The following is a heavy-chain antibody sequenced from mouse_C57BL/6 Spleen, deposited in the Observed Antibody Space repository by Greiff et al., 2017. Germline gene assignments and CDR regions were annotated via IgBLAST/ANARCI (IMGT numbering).Heavy chain of an antibody. J-gene: IGHJ1*03. V-gene: IGHV5-15*04. D-gene: IGHD2-3*01. CDR1: GFTFSDYG. Sequence: EVMLVESGGGLVQPGGSLKLSCAASGFTFSDYGMAWVRQAPRKGPEWVAFISNLAYSIYYADTVTGRFTSSRENAKNTLYLEMSSLRSEDTAMDYCARRGDGYYGGYFDVWGTGTTVTVSS. CDR3: ARRGDGYYGGYFDV. CDR2: ISNLAYSI.